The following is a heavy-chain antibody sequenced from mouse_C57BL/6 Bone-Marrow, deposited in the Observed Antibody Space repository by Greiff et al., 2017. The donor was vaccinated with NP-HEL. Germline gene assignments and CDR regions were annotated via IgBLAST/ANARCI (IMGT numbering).Heavy chain of an antibody. J-gene: IGHJ3*01. Sequence: EVKLMESGAALVRPGASVQLSCTASGFNIKDDYMHWVKQRPEQGLEWIGWIAPENGDTEYASQFQGKATITADTSSNTAYLQLSSLTSEDTAVYYCTSYGSRGGFAYWGQGTLVTVSA. D-gene: IGHD1-1*01. V-gene: IGHV14-4*01. CDR2: IAPENGDT. CDR3: TSYGSRGGFAY. CDR1: GFNIKDDY.